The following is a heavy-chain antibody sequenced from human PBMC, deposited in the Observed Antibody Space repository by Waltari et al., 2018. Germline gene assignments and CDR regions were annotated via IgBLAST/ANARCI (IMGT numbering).Heavy chain of an antibody. D-gene: IGHD4-4*01. J-gene: IGHJ4*02. Sequence: QVQLQESGPGLVKPSETLSLTCAVSGYSISSGYYWGWIRQPPGKGLEWIGSIYHSGSTYTTPSLKSRVTISVDTSKNQFSLKLSSVTAADTAVYYCARAYIYSTPFDYWGQGTLVTVSS. CDR3: ARAYIYSTPFDY. CDR1: GYSISSGYY. CDR2: IYHSGST. V-gene: IGHV4-38-2*01.